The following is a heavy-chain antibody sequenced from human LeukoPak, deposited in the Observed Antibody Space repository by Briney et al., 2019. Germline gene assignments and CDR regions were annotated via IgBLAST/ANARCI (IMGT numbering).Heavy chain of an antibody. V-gene: IGHV1-2*02. D-gene: IGHD3-22*01. CDR3: ARAKTYYYDSSGYYYVAGDYDY. Sequence: ASVKVSCKASGYTFTGYYMHWVRQAPGQGLEWMGWINPNSGGTNYAQKFQGRVTMTRNTSISTAYMELSSLRSEDTAVYYCARAKTYYYDSSGYYYVAGDYDYWGQGTLVTVSS. CDR2: INPNSGGT. J-gene: IGHJ4*02. CDR1: GYTFTGYY.